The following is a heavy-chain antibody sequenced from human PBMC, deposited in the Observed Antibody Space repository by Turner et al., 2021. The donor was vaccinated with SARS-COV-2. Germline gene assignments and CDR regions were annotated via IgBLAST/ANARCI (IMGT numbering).Heavy chain of an antibody. Sequence: QVQLQQWGAGLLKPSETLSLTCAVYGGSFSGYYWSWIRQPPGKGLEWIGEINHSGSTNYNPSLKSRVTISVDTSKNQFSLKLSSVTAADTAVYYCAGQLWLRGAFDIWGQGTMVTVSS. CDR2: INHSGST. CDR3: AGQLWLRGAFDI. J-gene: IGHJ3*02. CDR1: GGSFSGYY. D-gene: IGHD5-18*01. V-gene: IGHV4-34*01.